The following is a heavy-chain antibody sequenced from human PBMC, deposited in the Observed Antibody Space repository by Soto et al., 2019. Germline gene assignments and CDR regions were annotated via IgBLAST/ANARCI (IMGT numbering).Heavy chain of an antibody. CDR1: GDTFSSYA. CDR2: IIPMFGTA. D-gene: IGHD3-22*01. J-gene: IGHJ4*02. V-gene: IGHV1-69*01. CDR3: ARVGPAHYYDSSGYYSPLDY. Sequence: QVQLVQSGAEVKKPGSSVKVSCKASGDTFSSYAINWVRQAPGQGLEWMGGIIPMFGTANYAQKFKGRVTITGGESMSTVYMELSSLRSEDTAVYYCARVGPAHYYDSSGYYSPLDYWGQGTLVTVSS.